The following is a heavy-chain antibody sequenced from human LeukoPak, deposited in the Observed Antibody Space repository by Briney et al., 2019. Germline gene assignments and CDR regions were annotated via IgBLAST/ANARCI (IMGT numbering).Heavy chain of an antibody. J-gene: IGHJ4*02. Sequence: PSETLSLTCAVYGGSFSGYYWSWIRQPPGKGLEWSGEINHSVSTNYNPSPKSRVTISVETSKNQFSLKLSSVTAEDTDVYYCARAYYDYVWGSYRYFSRSFVYWGQGTLVTVSS. CDR1: GGSFSGYY. CDR2: INHSVST. D-gene: IGHD3-16*02. V-gene: IGHV4-34*01. CDR3: ARAYYDYVWGSYRYFSRSFVY.